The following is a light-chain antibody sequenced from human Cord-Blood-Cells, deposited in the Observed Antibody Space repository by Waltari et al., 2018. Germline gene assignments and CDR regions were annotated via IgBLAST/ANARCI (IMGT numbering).Light chain of an antibody. J-gene: IGKJ5*01. CDR3: QQSYSTPIT. Sequence: DIQMSQSPSSMYASVGDRVTITCRASQSISSYLNWYQQKPGKAPKLLIYAASSLQSGVPSRFSGSVSGTDFTLTISSLQPEDFATYYCQQSYSTPITFGQGTRLEIK. V-gene: IGKV1-39*01. CDR2: AAS. CDR1: QSISSY.